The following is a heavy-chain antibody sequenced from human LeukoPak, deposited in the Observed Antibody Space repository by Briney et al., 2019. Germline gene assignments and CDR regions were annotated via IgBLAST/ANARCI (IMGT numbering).Heavy chain of an antibody. Sequence: PGGSLRLSCAASGFTFSSYSMNWVRQAPGKGLEWVSSISSSSSYIYYADSVKGRFTISRDNSKNTLYLQMNSLRAEDTAVYYCAREVTETSYFDYWGQGTLVAVSS. J-gene: IGHJ4*02. V-gene: IGHV3-21*01. CDR2: ISSSSSYI. CDR3: AREVTETSYFDY. D-gene: IGHD2-21*02. CDR1: GFTFSSYS.